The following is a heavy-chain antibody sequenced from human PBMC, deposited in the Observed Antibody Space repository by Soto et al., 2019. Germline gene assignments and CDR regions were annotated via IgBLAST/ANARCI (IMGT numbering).Heavy chain of an antibody. CDR2: IIPIFDVP. D-gene: IGHD2-21*02. CDR3: AAAYCAGDCSNLGWYFNF. V-gene: IGHV1-69*02. CDR1: VASFTSYT. Sequence: QVQLVQSGAEVKKPGSSVKVSCKSSVASFTSYTFSWVRQAPGQGLEWLGRIIPIFDVPNYAQDFQGRVTITADKSTTTAYMELSSLRSEDTAVYYCAAAYCAGDCSNLGWYFNFWGQGTLVTVSS. J-gene: IGHJ4*02.